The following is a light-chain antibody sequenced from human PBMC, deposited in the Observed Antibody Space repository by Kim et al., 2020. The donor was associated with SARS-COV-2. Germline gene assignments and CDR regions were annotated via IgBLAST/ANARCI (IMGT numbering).Light chain of an antibody. J-gene: IGLJ1*01. CDR1: DSDIGSYEF. Sequence: GQSITISCSWTDSDIGSYEFVSWYQQNPGKAPKLIISDVNKRPSGVSTRFSGSKSGNTASLTISGLQAEDEADYYCSSFTLTSTEVFGTGTKVTVL. CDR2: DVN. V-gene: IGLV2-14*04. CDR3: SSFTLTSTEV.